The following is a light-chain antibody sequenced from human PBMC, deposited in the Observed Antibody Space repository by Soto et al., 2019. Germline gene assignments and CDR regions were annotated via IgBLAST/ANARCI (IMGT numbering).Light chain of an antibody. J-gene: IGKJ4*01. CDR2: GAS. V-gene: IGKV3-20*01. CDR1: QSVSSSF. CDR3: QQYGSSPLT. Sequence: EIVLTQSPGTLSLSPGERATLSCRASQSVSSSFLAWYQQKPGQAPRLLIYGASSRTTGIPDRFSGSGSETDFMLAISRLEPEDVAVYYCQQYGSSPLTFGGRTKVEIK.